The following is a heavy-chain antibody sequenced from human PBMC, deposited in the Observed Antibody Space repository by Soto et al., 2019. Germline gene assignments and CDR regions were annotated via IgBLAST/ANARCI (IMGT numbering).Heavy chain of an antibody. J-gene: IGHJ6*02. CDR1: GGTFSSYA. CDR3: ATPPEGGTADYYHGMDV. D-gene: IGHD3-16*01. CDR2: IIPLFGTA. Sequence: QIHLVQSEAEVKKPGYSVKVSCKASGGTFSSYAISWVRQAPGQGLEWMGGIIPLFGTANYAQKFQGRVTIIADESTITAYMELSSVRSEDTAVYYCATPPEGGTADYYHGMDVWGQGTTVTVSS. V-gene: IGHV1-69*12.